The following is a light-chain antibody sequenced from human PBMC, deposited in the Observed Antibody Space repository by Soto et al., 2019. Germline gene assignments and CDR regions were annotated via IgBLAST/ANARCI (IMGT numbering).Light chain of an antibody. CDR2: EVN. CDR1: SSDVGSYNL. V-gene: IGLV2-23*02. Sequence: QSALTQPASVSGSPGKSITLSCTGTSSDVGSYNLVSGYQQHPGKAPKLMIYEVNKRPSGVSNRFSGSKSGNTASLTISGLQADDQAAYYCCSNRAGSTTYVFGTGPKVTVL. CDR3: CSNRAGSTTYV. J-gene: IGLJ1*01.